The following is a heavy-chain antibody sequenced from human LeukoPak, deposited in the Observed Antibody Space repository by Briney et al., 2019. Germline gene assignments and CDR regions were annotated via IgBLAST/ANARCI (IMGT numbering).Heavy chain of an antibody. D-gene: IGHD1-26*01. V-gene: IGHV3-21*01. J-gene: IGHJ4*02. Sequence: GGSLRLPCAASGFTFSSYNMNWVRQIPGKGLEWVSSISTSSDYIYYADSVKGRFTISRDNAKNSLYLQMNSLRAEDTAVYYCAREELTYWGQGTLVTVSS. CDR3: AREELTY. CDR1: GFTFSSYN. CDR2: ISTSSDYI.